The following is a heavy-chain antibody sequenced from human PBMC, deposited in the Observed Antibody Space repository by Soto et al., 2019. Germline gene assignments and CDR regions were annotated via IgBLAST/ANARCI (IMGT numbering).Heavy chain of an antibody. CDR2: ISNNGAHT. CDR1: GFTFSNYE. Sequence: EAQLVESGGGLVQPGGSLRLSCAASGFTFSNYEMHWVRQAPGKGLEYVSGISNNGAHTDYAKSVKGRFTISRDNSENTPYLQLGSLRAEDMALYYYARRGYGSRWPNVYMDVWGKGTTVTVSS. V-gene: IGHV3-64*01. D-gene: IGHD6-13*01. CDR3: ARRGYGSRWPNVYMDV. J-gene: IGHJ6*03.